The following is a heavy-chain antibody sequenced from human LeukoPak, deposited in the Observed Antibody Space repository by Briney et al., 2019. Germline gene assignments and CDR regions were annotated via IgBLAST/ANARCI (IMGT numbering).Heavy chain of an antibody. J-gene: IGHJ4*02. CDR3: ATEMATMAFSY. CDR1: GGSISSSNW. Sequence: SETLSLTCAVSGGSISSSNWWRWGRQPPGKGLEWIGESYHSGSTNYNPYLKSRVTISVDKSKNQFSLKLSSVTAADTAVYYCATEMATMAFSYSGQGTLVTVSS. CDR2: SYHSGST. V-gene: IGHV4-4*02. D-gene: IGHD5-24*01.